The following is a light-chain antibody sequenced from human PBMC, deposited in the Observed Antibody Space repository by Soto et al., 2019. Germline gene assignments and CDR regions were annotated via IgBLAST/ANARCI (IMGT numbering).Light chain of an antibody. CDR2: DAS. Sequence: DILMTQSPSSLSASVGDRVTITCQASQDIRYYLNWYQQTPGRAPKLLIYDASNLQRGVPARFSGSRAGTDFTFTISSLQPEDFATYYCPQYESFPYTFGQGTKMEIK. V-gene: IGKV1-33*01. CDR1: QDIRYY. J-gene: IGKJ2*01. CDR3: PQYESFPYT.